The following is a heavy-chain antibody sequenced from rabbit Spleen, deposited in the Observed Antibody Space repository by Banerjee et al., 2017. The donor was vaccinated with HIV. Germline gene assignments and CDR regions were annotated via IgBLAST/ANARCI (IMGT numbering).Heavy chain of an antibody. V-gene: IGHV1S40*01. D-gene: IGHD4-1*01. CDR3: ARATFGTIYYFNL. CDR2: IYIGSGST. J-gene: IGHJ4*01. Sequence: QSLEESGGDLVKPGASLTLTCKASGIDFRINAICWVRQAPGKGLEWIGCIYIGSGSTVYASWAKGRFTISKTSSTTVTLQMTSLTVADTATYFCARATFGTIYYFNLWGPGTLVTVS. CDR1: GIDFRINA.